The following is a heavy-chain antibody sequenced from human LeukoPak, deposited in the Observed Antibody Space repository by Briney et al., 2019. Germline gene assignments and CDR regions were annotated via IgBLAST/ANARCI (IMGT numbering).Heavy chain of an antibody. CDR1: GGTFSSFA. V-gene: IGHV7-4-1*02. D-gene: IGHD2-15*01. Sequence: ASVKVSCKASGGTFSSFAISWVRQAPGQGLEWMGWINTNTGNPTYAQGFTGRFVFSLDTSVSTAYLQISSLKAEDTAVYYCASPLVVVAATDDAFDIWGQGTMVTVSS. CDR3: ASPLVVVAATDDAFDI. CDR2: INTNTGNP. J-gene: IGHJ3*02.